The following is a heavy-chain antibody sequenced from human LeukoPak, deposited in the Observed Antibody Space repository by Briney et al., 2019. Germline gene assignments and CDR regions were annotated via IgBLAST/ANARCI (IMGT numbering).Heavy chain of an antibody. D-gene: IGHD3-3*01. CDR3: ARHVGIFGVVIDYYYYMDV. CDR2: INPNSGGT. Sequence: GASVKVSCKASGYTFTGYYMHWVRQAPGQGLEWMGWINPNSGGTNYAQKFQGWVTMTRDTSTSTAYMELRSLRSDDTAVYYCARHVGIFGVVIDYYYYMDVWGKGTTVTVSS. CDR1: GYTFTGYY. V-gene: IGHV1-2*04. J-gene: IGHJ6*03.